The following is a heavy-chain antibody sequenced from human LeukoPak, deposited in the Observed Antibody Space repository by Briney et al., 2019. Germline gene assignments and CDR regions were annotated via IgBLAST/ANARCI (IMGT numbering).Heavy chain of an antibody. J-gene: IGHJ4*02. CDR3: AYGSGYRGFDD. Sequence: SWIRQPPGKAPEWLALIYWDADKRYSPSLKSRLTITKDTSKNQVVLTMANMDPVDTGTYYCAYGSGYRGFDDWGQGTLVTVSS. V-gene: IGHV2-5*08. CDR2: IYWDADK. D-gene: IGHD5-12*01.